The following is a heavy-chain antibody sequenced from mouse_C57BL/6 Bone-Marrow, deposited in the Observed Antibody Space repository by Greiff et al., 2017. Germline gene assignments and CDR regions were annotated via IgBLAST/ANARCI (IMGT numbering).Heavy chain of an antibody. Sequence: QVQLKQSGAELVKPGASVKLSCKASGYTFTEYTIHWVKQRSGQGLEWIGWFYPGSGSIKYNEKFKDKATFTADKSSSTVYMELSRLTSEDSAVYFCARHPYYDYDLYYAMDYWGQGTSVTVSS. CDR1: GYTFTEYT. CDR2: FYPGSGSI. CDR3: ARHPYYDYDLYYAMDY. D-gene: IGHD2-4*01. V-gene: IGHV1-62-2*01. J-gene: IGHJ4*01.